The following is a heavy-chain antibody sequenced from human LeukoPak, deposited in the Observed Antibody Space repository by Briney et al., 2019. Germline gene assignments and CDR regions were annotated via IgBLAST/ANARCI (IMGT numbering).Heavy chain of an antibody. Sequence: PSETLSLTCAVYGGSFSGYYWSWIRQPPGKGLEWIGEINHSGSTNYNPSLKSRVTISVDTSKNQFSLKLSSVTAADTAVYCCARVKGYSSSQRVYYFGYWGQGTLVTVSS. CDR3: ARVKGYSSSQRVYYFGY. V-gene: IGHV4-34*01. CDR2: INHSGST. D-gene: IGHD6-13*01. CDR1: GGSFSGYY. J-gene: IGHJ4*02.